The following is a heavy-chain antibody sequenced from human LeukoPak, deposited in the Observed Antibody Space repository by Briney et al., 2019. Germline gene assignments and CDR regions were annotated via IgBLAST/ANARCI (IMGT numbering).Heavy chain of an antibody. Sequence: GGSLRLSCPASGFTFSSHAMSWVRQAPGKGLEWVSSITGSGVSTNNADSVKGRFTISRDNSENTLYLQMNSLRAEDTAVYYCAKGPGNWIANFDYWGQGTLVTVSS. J-gene: IGHJ4*02. CDR2: ITGSGVST. CDR3: AKGPGNWIANFDY. D-gene: IGHD1-20*01. V-gene: IGHV3-23*01. CDR1: GFTFSSHA.